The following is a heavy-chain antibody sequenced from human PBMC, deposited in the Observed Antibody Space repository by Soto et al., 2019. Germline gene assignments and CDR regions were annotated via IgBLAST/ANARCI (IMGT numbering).Heavy chain of an antibody. Sequence: GGSLRLSCAASGFTFSNAWMSWVRQAPGKGLEWVGRIKSKTDGGTTDYAAPVKGRFTISRDDSKNTLYLQMNSLKTEDTAVYYCTTENPRYCSGGSCYPRFAYWGQGTLVTVSS. CDR1: GFTFSNAW. D-gene: IGHD2-15*01. CDR3: TTENPRYCSGGSCYPRFAY. J-gene: IGHJ4*02. V-gene: IGHV3-15*01. CDR2: IKSKTDGGTT.